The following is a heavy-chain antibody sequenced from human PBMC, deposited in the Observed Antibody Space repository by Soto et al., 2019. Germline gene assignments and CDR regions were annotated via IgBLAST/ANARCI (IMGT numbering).Heavy chain of an antibody. J-gene: IGHJ4*02. D-gene: IGHD3-16*01. CDR2: ISGSATSV. Sequence: GGFLRLSCAASGFTFTNYAMTWVRQAPGKGLEWVSGISGSATSVYYADSVKGRFTISRDNSKNTLSLQMNSLRAEDTAVYYCAKDTNTYLSYFDHWGQGVLVTVSS. CDR3: AKDTNTYLSYFDH. V-gene: IGHV3-23*01. CDR1: GFTFTNYA.